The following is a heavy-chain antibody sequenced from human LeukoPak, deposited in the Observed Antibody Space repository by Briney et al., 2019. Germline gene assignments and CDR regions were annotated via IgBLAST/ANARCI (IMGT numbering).Heavy chain of an antibody. Sequence: GGSLRLSCAASGFSFSSYAMGWVRQAPGKGLEWVAVKSHHAGYEYYADFVQGRFNISRDDSKNTVYLQMNSLRAEDTAVYYCARDWLDRSLDYWGQGTLVTVSS. D-gene: IGHD3-22*01. J-gene: IGHJ4*02. CDR1: GFSFSSYA. CDR2: KSHHAGYE. V-gene: IGHV3-33*08. CDR3: ARDWLDRSLDY.